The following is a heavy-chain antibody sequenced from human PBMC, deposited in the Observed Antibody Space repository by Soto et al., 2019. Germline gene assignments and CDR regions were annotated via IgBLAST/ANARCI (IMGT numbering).Heavy chain of an antibody. V-gene: IGHV1-69*01. CDR3: ARDFGLHNCFDS. Sequence: QVQLVQSGAEVKKPGSSVKVSCTASGGTFSNFAISWVRQAPGQGLEWMGGIIPMFGAADYAQEFQGRVTITADESTSTAYMELSSLRSEDTATYYCARDFGLHNCFDSWGQGTQVTVSS. J-gene: IGHJ5*01. CDR2: IIPMFGAA. D-gene: IGHD3-3*01. CDR1: GGTFSNFA.